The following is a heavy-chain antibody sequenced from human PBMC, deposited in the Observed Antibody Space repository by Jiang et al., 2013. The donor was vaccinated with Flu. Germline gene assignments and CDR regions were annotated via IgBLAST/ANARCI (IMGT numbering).Heavy chain of an antibody. CDR3: AREVSLKYGDYGLGWFDP. J-gene: IGHJ5*02. CDR1: GDTFSRYA. CDR2: IIPVLTMA. D-gene: IGHD4-17*01. Sequence: LVESGAEVKKPGSSVKVSCEASGDTFSRYAITWVQQAPGQGLEWMGRIIPVLTMANYARKFQGRVTISADKSTTTAYMELSSLTFEDTAVYYCAREVSLKYGDYGLGWFDPWGQGTLVTVSS. V-gene: IGHV1-69*04.